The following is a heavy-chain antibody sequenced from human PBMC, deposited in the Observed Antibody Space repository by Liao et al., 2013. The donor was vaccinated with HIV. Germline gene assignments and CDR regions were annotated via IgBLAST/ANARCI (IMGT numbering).Heavy chain of an antibody. CDR3: ARGGGGKGFDS. Sequence: QVQLQESGSGLVKPSETLSLTCTVSGGSLSTYYWSWIRQTPGKGLEWIGYIYYSGSTNYNPSLKSRVTMSVDTSKNQFSLKVTYVTAADTAVYYCARGGGGKGFDSWGQGILVTVSS. D-gene: IGHD4-23*01. CDR1: GGSLSTYY. J-gene: IGHJ4*02. CDR2: IYYSGST. V-gene: IGHV4-59*12.